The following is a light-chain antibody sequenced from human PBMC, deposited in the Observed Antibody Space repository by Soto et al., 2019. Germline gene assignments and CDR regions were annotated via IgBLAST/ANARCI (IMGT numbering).Light chain of an antibody. Sequence: QSVLTQPPSASGSPGQSVTISCTGTSSDIGGNNHVSWYQQHPGKAPKVVIYEVSKRPSGVPDRFSGSKSGNTASLTVSGLQAEDEADYYCSSYTGSNGVFGTGTKVTVL. CDR3: SSYTGSNGV. CDR2: EVS. CDR1: SSDIGGNNH. J-gene: IGLJ1*01. V-gene: IGLV2-8*01.